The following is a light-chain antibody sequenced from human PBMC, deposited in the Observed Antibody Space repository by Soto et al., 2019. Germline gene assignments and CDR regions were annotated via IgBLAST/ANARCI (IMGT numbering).Light chain of an antibody. J-gene: IGKJ4*01. CDR1: QSISSW. CDR2: DAS. V-gene: IGKV1-5*01. Sequence: DIQMTQSPSTLSASVGDRVTITCRASQSISSWLAWYQQKPGKAPKLLIYDASSLESGVPPRFSGSGSGTEFTLTISSLQPDDFATYYCQQYNSYSLTFGGGPKVEIK. CDR3: QQYNSYSLT.